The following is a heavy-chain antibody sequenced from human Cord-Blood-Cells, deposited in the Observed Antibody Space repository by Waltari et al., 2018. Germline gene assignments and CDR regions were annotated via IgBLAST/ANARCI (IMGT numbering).Heavy chain of an antibody. J-gene: IGHJ5*02. V-gene: IGHV4-59*01. CDR3: ARLVGCSSTSCYFWFDP. Sequence: QVQLQESGPGLVKPSETLSLTCTVSGGSISSYYWSWIRQPPGKGLEWIGYIYYRGSTNDNPSLKSRVTISVDTSKNQFSLKLSSVTAADTAVYYCARLVGCSSTSCYFWFDPWGQGTLVTVSS. D-gene: IGHD2-2*01. CDR1: GGSISSYY. CDR2: IYYRGST.